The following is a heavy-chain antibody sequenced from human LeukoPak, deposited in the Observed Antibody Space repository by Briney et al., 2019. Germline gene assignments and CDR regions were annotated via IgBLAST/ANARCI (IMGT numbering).Heavy chain of an antibody. J-gene: IGHJ3*02. D-gene: IGHD3-22*01. CDR3: ARDYYDSSGYGRPDAFDI. Sequence: SETLSLTCTVSGGSISSYYWSWIRQPAGKGLEWIERIYTSGSTNYNPSLKSRVTMSVDTSKNQFSLKLSSVTAADTAVYYCARDYYDSSGYGRPDAFDIWGQGTMVTVSS. CDR2: IYTSGST. V-gene: IGHV4-4*07. CDR1: GGSISSYY.